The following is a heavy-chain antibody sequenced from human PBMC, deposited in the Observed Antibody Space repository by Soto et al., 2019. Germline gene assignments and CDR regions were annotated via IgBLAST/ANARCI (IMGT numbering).Heavy chain of an antibody. Sequence: PSETLSLTCAVYGVSFSGYYWSWIRQPPGKGLEWIGEINHSGSTNYNPSLKSRVTISVDTSKNQFSLKLSSVTAADTAVYYCARGDLVEMATRFGTRGIWGQGTMVTVSS. CDR1: GVSFSGYY. D-gene: IGHD5-12*01. CDR3: ARGDLVEMATRFGTRGI. J-gene: IGHJ3*02. V-gene: IGHV4-34*01. CDR2: INHSGST.